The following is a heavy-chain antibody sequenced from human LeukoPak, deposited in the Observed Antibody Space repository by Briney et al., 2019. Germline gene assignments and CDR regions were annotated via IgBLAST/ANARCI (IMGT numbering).Heavy chain of an antibody. CDR2: INHSGST. CDR1: GGSFSGYY. V-gene: IGHV4-34*01. CDR3: ARSSGVTTYDY. J-gene: IGHJ4*02. Sequence: PSETLSLTCAVYGGSFSGYYWSWIRQPPGKGLEWIGEINHSGSTNYNPSLKSRVTISVDTSKNQFSLKLSSVTAADTAVYYCARSSGVTTYDYWGQGTLVTVSS. D-gene: IGHD4-17*01.